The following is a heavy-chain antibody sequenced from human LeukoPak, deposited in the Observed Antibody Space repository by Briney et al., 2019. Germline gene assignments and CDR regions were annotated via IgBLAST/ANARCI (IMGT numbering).Heavy chain of an antibody. Sequence: GGSLRLSCAASGFTFSSYSMNWVRQAPGKGLEWVSSISSSSSYIYYADSVKGRFTISRDNGKNSLYLQMNSLRAEDTAVYYCARTITIFGVVILYYFDYWGQGTLVTVSS. CDR3: ARTITIFGVVILYYFDY. CDR1: GFTFSSYS. V-gene: IGHV3-21*01. D-gene: IGHD3-3*01. J-gene: IGHJ4*02. CDR2: ISSSSSYI.